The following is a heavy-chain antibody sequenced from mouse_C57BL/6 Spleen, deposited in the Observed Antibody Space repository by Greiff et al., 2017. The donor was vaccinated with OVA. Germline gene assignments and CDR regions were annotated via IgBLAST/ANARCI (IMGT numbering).Heavy chain of an antibody. Sequence: EVKLEESGGGLVQPGGSLKLSCAASGFTFSDYYMYWVRQTPEKRLEWVAYISNGGGSPYYPDTVKGRFTISRDNAKNTLYLQMSRLKSEDTAMYYCARQVMDGGWFAYWGQGTLVTVSA. CDR2: ISNGGGSP. CDR1: GFTFSDYY. J-gene: IGHJ3*01. D-gene: IGHD1-1*02. CDR3: ARQVMDGGWFAY. V-gene: IGHV5-12*01.